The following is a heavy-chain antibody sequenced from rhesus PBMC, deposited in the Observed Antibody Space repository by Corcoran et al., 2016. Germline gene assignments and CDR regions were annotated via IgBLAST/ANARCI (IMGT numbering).Heavy chain of an antibody. Sequence: QLQLQESGPGLVKPSETLSLTCAVSGGSISSNYWSWIRQPPGKGREWIGRISGSGGSTDYNPSLKSRVTISTYTSKNQFSLKLSSGTAADTAVYYCARDSSGWSYEYFEFWGQGALVTVSS. D-gene: IGHD6S26*01. CDR1: GGSISSNY. CDR3: ARDSSGWSYEYFEF. J-gene: IGHJ1*01. V-gene: IGHV4-173*01. CDR2: ISGSGGST.